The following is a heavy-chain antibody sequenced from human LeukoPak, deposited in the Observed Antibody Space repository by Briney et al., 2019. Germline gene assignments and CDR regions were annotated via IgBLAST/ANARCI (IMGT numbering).Heavy chain of an antibody. Sequence: TSVKVCCKVSGYTLTKLSMHWVRQAPGKGLEWMGGFDPEDGETIYAQKFQGRVTMTEDTSADTAYMELSSLRSEDTAVYYCATPVVSDAFDIRGQGTMVTVSS. CDR2: FDPEDGET. J-gene: IGHJ3*02. V-gene: IGHV1-24*01. D-gene: IGHD4-23*01. CDR3: ATPVVSDAFDI. CDR1: GYTLTKLS.